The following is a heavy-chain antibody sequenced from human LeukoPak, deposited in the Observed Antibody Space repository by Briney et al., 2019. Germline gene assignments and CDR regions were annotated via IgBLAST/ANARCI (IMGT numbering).Heavy chain of an antibody. D-gene: IGHD3-10*01. Sequence: SEALSLTCIVSGASISTYHWSWIRQSAEKGLEWIGRAHSDGTTNYNPSIKSRVTMSIDTSKNQFSLKLSSVTAADTAVYYCATVQRPMVRGNYYYYYMDVWGKGTTVTVSS. CDR1: GASISTYH. V-gene: IGHV4-4*07. J-gene: IGHJ6*03. CDR2: AHSDGTT. CDR3: ATVQRPMVRGNYYYYYMDV.